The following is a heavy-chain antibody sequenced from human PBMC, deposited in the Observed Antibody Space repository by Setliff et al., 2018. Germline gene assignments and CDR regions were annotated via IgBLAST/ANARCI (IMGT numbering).Heavy chain of an antibody. CDR2: INHNSGGT. V-gene: IGHV7-4-1*02. CDR1: EYSFTGYY. J-gene: IGHJ6*03. Sequence: EASVKVSCKASEYSFTGYYVHWVRQAPGQGLEWMGWINHNSGGTKYAQGFTGRFVFSLDTSVNTAYLQISSLKAEDTALYYCARASRFGTIVWKGDYYMDVWGRGTTVTVSS. D-gene: IGHD2-15*01. CDR3: ARASRFGTIVWKGDYYMDV.